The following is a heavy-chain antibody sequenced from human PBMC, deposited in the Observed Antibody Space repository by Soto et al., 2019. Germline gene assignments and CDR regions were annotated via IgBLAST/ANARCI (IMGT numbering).Heavy chain of an antibody. Sequence: SETLSLTCTVSGGSISSGGYYWSWIRQHPGKGLEWIGYIYYSGSTYYNPSLKSRVTISVDTSKNQFSLKLSSVTAADTAVYYCARFRNSYDSSGYRHAHFDHWGQGTLVTVSS. V-gene: IGHV4-31*03. J-gene: IGHJ4*02. CDR1: GGSISSGGYY. CDR2: IYYSGST. CDR3: ARFRNSYDSSGYRHAHFDH. D-gene: IGHD3-22*01.